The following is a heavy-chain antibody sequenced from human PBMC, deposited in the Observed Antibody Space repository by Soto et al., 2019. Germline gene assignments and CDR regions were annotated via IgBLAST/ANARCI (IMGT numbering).Heavy chain of an antibody. D-gene: IGHD2-15*01. V-gene: IGHV3-21*01. Sequence: EVQLVESGGGLVKPGGSLRLSCAASGFTFSSYSMNWVRQAPGKGLEWVSSISSSSSYIYYADSVKGRFTISRDNAKNSLYLQMNSLRAEDTAVYYCARDYCSGGSCYSDDSDYWGQGTLVTVSS. CDR1: GFTFSSYS. J-gene: IGHJ4*02. CDR3: ARDYCSGGSCYSDDSDY. CDR2: ISSSSSYI.